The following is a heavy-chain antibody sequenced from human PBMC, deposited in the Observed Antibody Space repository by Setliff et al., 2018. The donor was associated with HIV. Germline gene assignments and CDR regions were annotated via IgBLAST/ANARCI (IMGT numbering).Heavy chain of an antibody. CDR1: GYTFTGYG. CDR3: ARDLRGYNNWFDP. Sequence: ASVKVSCKASGYTFTGYGISWVRQAPGQGLEWMGWINSFNAITNYAQKFQGRVTMTTETSTSTAYMELRSLRSDDTAVYYCARDLRGYNNWFDPWGQGTLVTVSS. CDR2: INSFNAIT. D-gene: IGHD3-9*01. J-gene: IGHJ5*02. V-gene: IGHV1-18*01.